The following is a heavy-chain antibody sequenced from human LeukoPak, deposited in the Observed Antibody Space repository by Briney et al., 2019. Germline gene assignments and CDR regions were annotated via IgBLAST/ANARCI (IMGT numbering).Heavy chain of an antibody. CDR1: GGSFSGYY. J-gene: IGHJ6*04. Sequence: SETLSLTCAVYGGSFSGYYWSWIRQPPGKGLEWVGEINHSGSTNCNPSLKSRVTISVDTSKNQSSLKLSSLTAADTAVYYCARDLRVVVPAAKAPSYYYGMDLWGKGTRVSVSS. D-gene: IGHD2-2*01. CDR3: ARDLRVVVPAAKAPSYYYGMDL. V-gene: IGHV4-34*01. CDR2: INHSGST.